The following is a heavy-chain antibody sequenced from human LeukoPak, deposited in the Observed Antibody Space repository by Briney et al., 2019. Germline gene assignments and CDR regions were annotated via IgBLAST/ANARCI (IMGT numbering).Heavy chain of an antibody. Sequence: PGGSLRLSCAASGFTFSSYAMNWVRQAPGKGLEWVSTISGSGGSTYYADSVKGRFTISRDNSKNTLYLQMNSLRAEDTAVYYCTELVVPAAYDAFDIWGQGTMVTVSS. CDR3: TELVVPAAYDAFDI. CDR1: GFTFSSYA. J-gene: IGHJ3*02. CDR2: ISGSGGST. D-gene: IGHD2-2*01. V-gene: IGHV3-23*01.